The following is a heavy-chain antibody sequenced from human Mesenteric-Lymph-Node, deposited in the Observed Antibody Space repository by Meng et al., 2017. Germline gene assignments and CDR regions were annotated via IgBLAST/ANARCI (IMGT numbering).Heavy chain of an antibody. V-gene: IGHV4-39*07. Sequence: SETLSLTCTVSGGSISSSNYYWAWIRQPPGKALEWIGSVYYSGSTYYNPSLKSRLTISIDTSNNQFSLKLSSVTAADTAIYSCARDLTGGAFDSWGLGTLVTVSS. CDR3: ARDLTGGAFDS. CDR1: GGSISSSNYY. J-gene: IGHJ4*02. D-gene: IGHD4/OR15-4a*01. CDR2: VYYSGST.